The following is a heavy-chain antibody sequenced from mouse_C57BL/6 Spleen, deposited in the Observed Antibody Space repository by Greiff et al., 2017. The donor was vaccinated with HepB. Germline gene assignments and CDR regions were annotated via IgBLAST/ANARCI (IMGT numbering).Heavy chain of an antibody. CDR3: AARKTGPFAY. CDR1: GYTFTDYY. Sequence: DVKLQESGPVLVKPGASVKMSCKASGYTFTDYYMNWVKQSHGKSLEWIGVINPYNGGTSYNQKFKGKATLTVDKSSSTAYMELNSLTSEDSAVYYCAARKTGPFAYWGQGTLVTVSA. V-gene: IGHV1-19*01. CDR2: INPYNGGT. J-gene: IGHJ3*01. D-gene: IGHD4-1*01.